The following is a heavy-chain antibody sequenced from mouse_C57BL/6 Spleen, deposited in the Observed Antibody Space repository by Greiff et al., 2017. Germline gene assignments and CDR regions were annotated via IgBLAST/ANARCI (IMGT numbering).Heavy chain of an antibody. Sequence: QVQLQQPGAELVKPGASVKLSCKASGYTFTSYWMHWVKPRPGQGLEWIGMIHPNSGSTNYNEKFKSKATLTVDKSSSTAYMQLSSLTSEDSAVYYCARADYYGSSSYYFDYWGQGTTLTVSS. J-gene: IGHJ2*01. V-gene: IGHV1-64*01. CDR2: IHPNSGST. CDR3: ARADYYGSSSYYFDY. D-gene: IGHD1-1*01. CDR1: GYTFTSYW.